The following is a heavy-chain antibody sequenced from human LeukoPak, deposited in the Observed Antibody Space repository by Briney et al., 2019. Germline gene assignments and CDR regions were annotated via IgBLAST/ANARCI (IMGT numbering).Heavy chain of an antibody. CDR3: ARMEYYYDRSGYYND. CDR2: MNPNSGGT. Sequence: ASVKVSCKASGYTFISYYIHWVRQAPGQGLEYMGWMNPNSGGTNYAQNFQGRVTMARDTSISTAYMELSRLRSDDTAIYYCARMEYYYDRSGYYNDWGQGTLVTVSS. V-gene: IGHV1-2*02. J-gene: IGHJ4*02. CDR1: GYTFISYY. D-gene: IGHD3-22*01.